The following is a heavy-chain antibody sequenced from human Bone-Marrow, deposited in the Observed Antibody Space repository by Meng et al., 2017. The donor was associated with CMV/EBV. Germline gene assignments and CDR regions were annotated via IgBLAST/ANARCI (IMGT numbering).Heavy chain of an antibody. CDR3: ARDRGEGNNWFDP. Sequence: GSLRLSCAVYGGSFSGYYWSWIRQPPGKGLEWILTVYHNGDTWYNPSLKSRVTISVATSKNQFSLNLKSVTASDTAMYYCARDRGEGNNWFDPWGPGTLVTVSS. CDR2: VYHNGDT. V-gene: IGHV4-34*01. CDR1: GGSFSGYY. J-gene: IGHJ5*02. D-gene: IGHD4-17*01.